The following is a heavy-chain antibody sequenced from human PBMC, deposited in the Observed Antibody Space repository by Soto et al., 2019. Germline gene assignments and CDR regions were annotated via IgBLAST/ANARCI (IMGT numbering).Heavy chain of an antibody. CDR1: GGSVNSGAYH. CDR2: IYYSGST. D-gene: IGHD3-16*01. J-gene: IGHJ6*02. V-gene: IGHV4-61*08. CDR3: ARARLTFAYGLDV. Sequence: PSETLSLTCSVSGGSVNSGAYHWTWIRQTPGKGLEWIGSIYYSGSTNYIPSLRSRLTISLDTSKNQFSLKLNSVTAADTAFYYCARARLTFAYGLDVWGQGTTVTVS.